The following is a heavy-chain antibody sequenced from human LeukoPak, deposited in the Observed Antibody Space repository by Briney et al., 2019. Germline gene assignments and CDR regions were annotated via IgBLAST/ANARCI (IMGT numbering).Heavy chain of an antibody. D-gene: IGHD6-6*01. J-gene: IGHJ4*02. CDR1: GGSISSYY. Sequence: PSETLSLTCTVSGGSISSYYWSWIRQPAGKGLEWIGRIYTSGSTNYNPSLKSRVTMSVDTSKNQFSLKLSSVTAADTAVYYCASGAYSSSFGPLSLDRWGQGTLVTVSP. CDR2: IYTSGST. V-gene: IGHV4-4*07. CDR3: ASGAYSSSFGPLSLDR.